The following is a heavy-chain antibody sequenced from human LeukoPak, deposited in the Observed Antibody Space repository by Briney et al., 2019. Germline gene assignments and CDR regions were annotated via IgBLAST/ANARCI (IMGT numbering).Heavy chain of an antibody. CDR3: ASPGDYYDSSGYSSFDY. CDR2: ISAYNGNT. J-gene: IGHJ4*02. D-gene: IGHD3-22*01. Sequence: ASVKVSCKASGYTFTSYGISWVRQAPGQGLEWMGWISAYNGNTNYAQKLQGRVTMTTDTSTSTAYMELRSLRSDDTAVYYCASPGDYYDSSGYSSFDYWGQGTLVTVSS. V-gene: IGHV1-18*01. CDR1: GYTFTSYG.